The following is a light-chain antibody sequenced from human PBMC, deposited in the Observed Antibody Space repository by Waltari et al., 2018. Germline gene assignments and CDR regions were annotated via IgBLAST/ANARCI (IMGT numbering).Light chain of an antibody. Sequence: LVITQSPDSLAVSLREQAPINCKSSQRVLYRSNNKNYLAWYQQKPGQPPKLLIYWASTRESGVPDRFSGSGSGTDFTLTISSLQAEDVAVYYCQQYYSTPPWTFGQGTKVEIK. V-gene: IGKV4-1*01. CDR3: QQYYSTPPWT. CDR2: WAS. J-gene: IGKJ1*01. CDR1: QRVLYRSNNKNY.